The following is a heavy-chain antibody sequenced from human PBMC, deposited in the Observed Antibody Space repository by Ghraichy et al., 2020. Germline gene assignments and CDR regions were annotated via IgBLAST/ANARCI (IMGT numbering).Heavy chain of an antibody. CDR3: AHRKGDRDLNNWFDP. J-gene: IGHJ5*02. D-gene: IGHD2-21*02. V-gene: IGHV2-5*02. Sequence: SGPTLVKPTQTLTLTCTFSGFSLSTSGVGVGWIRQPPGKALEWLALIYWDDDKRYSPSLKSRLTITKDTSKNQVVLTMTNMDPVDTATYYCAHRKGDRDLNNWFDPWGQGTLVTVSS. CDR2: IYWDDDK. CDR1: GFSLSTSGVG.